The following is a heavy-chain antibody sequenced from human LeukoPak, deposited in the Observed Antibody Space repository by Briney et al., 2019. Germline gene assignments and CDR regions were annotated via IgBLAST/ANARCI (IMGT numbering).Heavy chain of an antibody. CDR3: AKFRGYDTSGYDPGDGVDI. CDR1: GFTFSNYG. V-gene: IGHV3-30*02. Sequence: GGSLRLSCAVSGFTFSNYGMHWVRQAQGKGLEWVAFLRYDGSSKYYADSVKGRFTLSRDISKNTLFLHMDSLRDDDTAVYYCAKFRGYDTSGYDPGDGVDIWGQGTMVTVFS. D-gene: IGHD3-22*01. J-gene: IGHJ3*02. CDR2: LRYDGSSK.